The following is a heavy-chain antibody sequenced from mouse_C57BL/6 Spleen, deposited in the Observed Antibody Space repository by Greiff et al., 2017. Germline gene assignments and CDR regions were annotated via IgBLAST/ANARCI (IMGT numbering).Heavy chain of an antibody. V-gene: IGHV8-8*01. J-gene: IGHJ3*01. CDR2: IWWDDDK. CDR1: GFSLSTFGMG. Sequence: QVTLKESGPGILQPSQTLSLTCSFSGFSLSTFGMGVGWIRQPSGKGLEWLAHIWWDDDKYYNPALKSLLTISKATSKNQVFLKIANVDTADTATYYCARIANGYGSSYWFAYWGQGTLVTVSA. D-gene: IGHD1-1*01. CDR3: ARIANGYGSSYWFAY.